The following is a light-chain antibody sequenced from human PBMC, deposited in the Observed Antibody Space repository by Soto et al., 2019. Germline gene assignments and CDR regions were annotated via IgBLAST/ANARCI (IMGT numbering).Light chain of an antibody. CDR3: QHYNIYPLT. CDR1: QSVISW. CDR2: KAS. Sequence: DIQMTQSPSTLSASVGDRVTITCRASQSVISWLAWYPQKPGKAPKLLIYKASILESGVPSRFSGSGSGTEYTLTISSLQPDDFATYYCQHYNIYPLTFGGGTKVEIK. V-gene: IGKV1-5*03. J-gene: IGKJ4*01.